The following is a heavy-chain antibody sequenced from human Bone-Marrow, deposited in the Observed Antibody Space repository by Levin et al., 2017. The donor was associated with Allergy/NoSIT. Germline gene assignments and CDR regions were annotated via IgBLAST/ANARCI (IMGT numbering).Heavy chain of an antibody. V-gene: IGHV3-30-3*01. D-gene: IGHD3-22*01. J-gene: IGHJ6*02. CDR1: GFTFSSYA. Sequence: GGSLRLSCAASGFTFSSYAIHWVRQAPGKGLEWVAVISYDGSNKYYADSAKGRFTISRDNSKNTLYVQMNSLRAEDTAVYYCARDQYDSSQLDTMGYYGMDVWGQGTTVTVSS. CDR2: ISYDGSNK. CDR3: ARDQYDSSQLDTMGYYGMDV.